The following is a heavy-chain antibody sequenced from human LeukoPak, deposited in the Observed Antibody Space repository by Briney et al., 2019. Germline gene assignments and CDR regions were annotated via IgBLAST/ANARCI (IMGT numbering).Heavy chain of an antibody. V-gene: IGHV4-34*01. Sequence: PSETLSLTCAVYGGSFSGYYWSWIRQPPGKGLEWIGEINHNGSTNYNPSLKSRVTISVDTSKTQFSLKLSSVTAADTAVYYCARGGQQLWPPPDDYWGQGTLVAVSS. D-gene: IGHD5-18*01. CDR3: ARGGQQLWPPPDDY. CDR1: GGSFSGYY. CDR2: INHNGST. J-gene: IGHJ4*02.